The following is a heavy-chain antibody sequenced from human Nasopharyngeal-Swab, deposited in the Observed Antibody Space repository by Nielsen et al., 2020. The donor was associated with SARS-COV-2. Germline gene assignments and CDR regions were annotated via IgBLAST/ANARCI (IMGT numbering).Heavy chain of an antibody. Sequence: SETLSLTCTVSGGSINSSSYYWGWIRQPPGKGLEWIGSIYYSRSTYYNPSLESRVTISVDTSKNQFSLKLSSVTAADTAVYYCAISGWYYAFDIWGQGTMVTVSS. J-gene: IGHJ3*02. CDR3: AISGWYYAFDI. D-gene: IGHD6-19*01. CDR2: IYYSRST. V-gene: IGHV4-39*07. CDR1: GGSINSSSYY.